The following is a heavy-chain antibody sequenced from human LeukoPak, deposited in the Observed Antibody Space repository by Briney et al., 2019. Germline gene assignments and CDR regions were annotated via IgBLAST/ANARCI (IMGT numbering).Heavy chain of an antibody. D-gene: IGHD3-22*01. CDR3: ARDRYYDSSGGDY. CDR1: GYTFTGYY. Sequence: ASVKVSCKASGYTFTGYYMHWVRQAPGQGLEWMGWINPNSGGTNYAQKFQGRVTMTRDTSISPAYMELSRLRSDDTAVYYCARDRYYDSSGGDYWGQGTLVTVSS. V-gene: IGHV1-2*02. CDR2: INPNSGGT. J-gene: IGHJ4*02.